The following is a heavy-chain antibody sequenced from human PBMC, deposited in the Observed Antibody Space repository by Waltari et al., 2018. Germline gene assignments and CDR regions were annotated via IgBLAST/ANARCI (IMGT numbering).Heavy chain of an antibody. CDR3: AGAGDYGDYSGNWFDP. V-gene: IGHV4-38-2*01. CDR2: IYHSGST. CDR1: GYSISSGYY. J-gene: IGHJ5*02. Sequence: QVQLQESGPGLVKPSETLSLTCAVSGYSISSGYYWGWIRQPPGKGLEWIGSIYHSGSTYYNPSLKSRVTISVDTSKNQFSLKLSSVTAADTAVYYCAGAGDYGDYSGNWFDPWGQGTLVTVSS. D-gene: IGHD4-17*01.